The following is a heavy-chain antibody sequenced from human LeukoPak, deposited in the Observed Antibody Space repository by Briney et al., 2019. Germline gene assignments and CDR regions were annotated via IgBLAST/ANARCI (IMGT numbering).Heavy chain of an antibody. V-gene: IGHV3-23*01. CDR3: AKEGCSGGSCTLPYFDY. Sequence: GRSLRLSCAASGFTFSSYAMSWVRQAPGKGLEWVSAISGSGGSTYYADSVKGRFTISRDNSKNTLYLQMNSLRAEDTAVYYCAKEGCSGGSCTLPYFDYWGQGTLVTVSS. CDR2: ISGSGGST. D-gene: IGHD2-15*01. CDR1: GFTFSSYA. J-gene: IGHJ4*02.